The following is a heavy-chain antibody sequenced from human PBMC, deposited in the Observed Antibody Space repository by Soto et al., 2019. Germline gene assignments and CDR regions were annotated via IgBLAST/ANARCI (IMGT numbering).Heavy chain of an antibody. J-gene: IGHJ6*02. V-gene: IGHV3-73*02. CDR2: IRSKANNYAT. Sequence: EVQLVESGGGLVQPGGSLKLSCAASGFTFSGCAVHWVRQASGKGLEWVGRIRSKANNYATAYAASVQGRFTIFRDDLKNTAYLQMNSLKTEDTAVYYCTNPQVYYGMDVWGQGTTVTVSS. CDR3: TNPQVYYGMDV. CDR1: GFTFSGCA.